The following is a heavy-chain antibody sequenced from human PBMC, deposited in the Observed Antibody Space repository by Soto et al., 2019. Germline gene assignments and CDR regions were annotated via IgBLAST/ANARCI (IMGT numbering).Heavy chain of an antibody. CDR1: GFTFSDYQ. CDR2: ISSTGTYT. J-gene: IGHJ4*02. V-gene: IGHV3-11*05. CDR3: ATIVGLRLNDY. D-gene: IGHD1-26*01. Sequence: QVQLVESGGGLVKPGGSLRLSCAVSGFTFSDYQMTWFRQAPGKGLEWVSRISSTGTYTNYADSVKGRFTVSRDNANNTVYLQMDSLRDEDTAVYFCATIVGLRLNDYWGQGTLFIVSS.